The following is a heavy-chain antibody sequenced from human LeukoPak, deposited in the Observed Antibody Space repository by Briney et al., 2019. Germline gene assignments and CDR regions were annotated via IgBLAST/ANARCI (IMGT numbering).Heavy chain of an antibody. CDR2: INHSGST. J-gene: IGHJ4*02. CDR3: ARLLGN. CDR1: GFTFSSYG. Sequence: GSLRLSCAASGFTFSSYGMNWVRQAPGKGLEWIGEINHSGSTNYNPSLKSRVTISVDTSKNQFSLKLSSVTAADTAVYYCARLLGNWGQGTLVTVSS. D-gene: IGHD3-16*01. V-gene: IGHV4-34*01.